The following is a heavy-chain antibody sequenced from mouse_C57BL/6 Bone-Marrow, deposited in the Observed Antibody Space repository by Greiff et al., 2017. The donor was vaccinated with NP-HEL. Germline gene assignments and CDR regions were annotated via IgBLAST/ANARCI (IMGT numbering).Heavy chain of an antibody. CDR1: GFTFSSYG. CDR3: ARQLLWYPWFAY. D-gene: IGHD2-1*01. J-gene: IGHJ3*01. V-gene: IGHV5-6*01. CDR2: ISSGGSYT. Sequence: EVQLVESGGDLVKPGGSLKLSCAASGFTFSSYGMSWVRQTPDKRLEWVATISSGGSYTYYPDSVKWRFTISRDNAKNTLYLQMSSLKSEDTAMYYCARQLLWYPWFAYWGQGTLVTVSA.